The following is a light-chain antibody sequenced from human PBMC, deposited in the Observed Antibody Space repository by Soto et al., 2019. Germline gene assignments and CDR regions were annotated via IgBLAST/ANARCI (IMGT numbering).Light chain of an antibody. CDR1: SSNIGSNT. CDR3: AAWDDSLNGHVV. J-gene: IGLJ2*01. CDR2: SNN. V-gene: IGLV1-44*01. Sequence: QAVVTQPPSASGTPGQRVTISCSGSSSNIGSNTVNWYQQLPGTAPKLLIYSNNQRPSGVPDLFSGSKSGNSASLAISGLQSDDEADYYCAAWDDSLNGHVVFGGGTKLTLL.